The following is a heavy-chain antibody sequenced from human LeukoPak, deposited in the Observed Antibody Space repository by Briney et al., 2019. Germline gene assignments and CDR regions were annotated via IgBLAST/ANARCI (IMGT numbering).Heavy chain of an antibody. Sequence: SETLSLTCTVSGVSISSSSYYWGWVRQPPGKGLEWIGSSYYSGSTYYNPSLKSRVTISVDTSKNQFSLKLSSVTAADTAVYYCAGADIPLPPDYWGQGTLVTVSS. J-gene: IGHJ4*02. D-gene: IGHD2-15*01. CDR2: SYYSGST. CDR1: GVSISSSSYY. V-gene: IGHV4-39*07. CDR3: AGADIPLPPDY.